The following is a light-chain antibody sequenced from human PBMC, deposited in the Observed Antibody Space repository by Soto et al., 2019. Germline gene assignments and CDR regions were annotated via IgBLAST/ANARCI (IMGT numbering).Light chain of an antibody. V-gene: IGLV4-69*01. Sequence: QPVLTQPPSASASLGASVKLTCTLSSGHSSYAIAWHQQQPEKGPRYLMKLNSDGSHSKGDGIPDRFSGSSSGAERYLTISSLQSEDEADYYCQTWGTGIPWVFGGGTKLTVL. CDR2: LNSDGSH. CDR3: QTWGTGIPWV. J-gene: IGLJ3*02. CDR1: SGHSSYA.